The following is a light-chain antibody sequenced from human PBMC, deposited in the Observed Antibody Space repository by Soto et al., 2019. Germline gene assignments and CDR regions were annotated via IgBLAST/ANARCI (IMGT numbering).Light chain of an antibody. J-gene: IGKJ4*01. CDR3: QQRTNWPLT. CDR1: QSVTTC. V-gene: IGKV3-11*01. CDR2: DAS. Sequence: EIVLTQSPVTLSLSAGERATLSCRASQSVTTCLAWYQQKPGQAPRLLIYDASKRATGIPARFSGSGSGTDFTLPISSLEPEDFAVYYCQQRTNWPLTFGGGTKVEIK.